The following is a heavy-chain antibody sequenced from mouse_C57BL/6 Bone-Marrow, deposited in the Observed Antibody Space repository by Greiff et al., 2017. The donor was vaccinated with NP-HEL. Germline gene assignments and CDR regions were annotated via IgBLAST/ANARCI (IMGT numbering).Heavy chain of an antibody. Sequence: VQLLQSGAELVRPGASVTLSCKASGFTFTDYEMHWVKQTPVHGLEWIGAIDHETGGTAYTQKFKGQSILTADNSSSTANLELRSLTSEDSAVYYCTRSGEIYGGYDLDYWGQGTTVTVSS. V-gene: IGHV1-15*01. D-gene: IGHD1-1*02. CDR1: GFTFTDYE. CDR2: IDHETGGT. CDR3: TRSGEIYGGYDLDY. J-gene: IGHJ4*01.